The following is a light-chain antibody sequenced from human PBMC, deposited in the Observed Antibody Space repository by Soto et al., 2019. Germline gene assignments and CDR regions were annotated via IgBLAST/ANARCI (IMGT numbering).Light chain of an antibody. CDR2: DAD. Sequence: IVLTPSPATLSLSPGETATLSCRASQSISRYLAWYQQKPGQAPRLLLYDADISATSSPARCCGGGSETDFFLPTSSRAHDDYVVYYCQQRVTWTRVTFGGGTKVEIK. V-gene: IGKV3-11*01. CDR1: QSISRY. J-gene: IGKJ4*01. CDR3: QQRVTWTRVT.